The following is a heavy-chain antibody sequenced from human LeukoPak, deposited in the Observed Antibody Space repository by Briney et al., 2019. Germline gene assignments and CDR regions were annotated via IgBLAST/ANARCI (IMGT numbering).Heavy chain of an antibody. D-gene: IGHD2-2*01. CDR3: ARDSGCSSTSCQYYFDY. CDR2: INHSGST. J-gene: IGHJ4*02. V-gene: IGHV4-34*01. Sequence: SETLSLTCAVYGGSFSGYYWSWIRQPPGKGLEWIGEINHSGSTNYNPSLKSRVTISVDTSKNQFSLKLSSVTAADTAVYYCARDSGCSSTSCQYYFDYWGQGTLVTVSS. CDR1: GGSFSGYY.